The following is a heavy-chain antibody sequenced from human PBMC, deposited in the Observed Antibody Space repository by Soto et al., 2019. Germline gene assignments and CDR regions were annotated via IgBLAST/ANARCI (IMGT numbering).Heavy chain of an antibody. CDR1: GFTFGSNW. D-gene: IGHD3-22*01. J-gene: IGHJ4*02. CDR2: IKRDGSEK. Sequence: VGSLRLSCVASGFTFGSNWMSWVRQAPGKGLEWVANIKRDGSEKYYVHSVKGRFTISRDNAKNTLYLQMNSLRADDTAVYYCASLDWESSGYADYCGQRPQITVFS. CDR3: ASLDWESSGYADY. V-gene: IGHV3-7*03.